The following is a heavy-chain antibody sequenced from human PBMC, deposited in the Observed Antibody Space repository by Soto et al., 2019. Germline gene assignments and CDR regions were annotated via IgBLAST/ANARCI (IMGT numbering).Heavy chain of an antibody. CDR3: AKDSHVVVVAATLDY. CDR2: ISGSGGST. D-gene: IGHD2-15*01. Sequence: GGSLRLSCAASGFTFSSYAMSWVRQAPGKGLEWVSAISGSGGSTYYADSVKGRFTISRDNSKNTLYLQMNSLIAEDTAVYYCAKDSHVVVVAATLDYWGQGTLVTVSS. J-gene: IGHJ4*02. CDR1: GFTFSSYA. V-gene: IGHV3-23*01.